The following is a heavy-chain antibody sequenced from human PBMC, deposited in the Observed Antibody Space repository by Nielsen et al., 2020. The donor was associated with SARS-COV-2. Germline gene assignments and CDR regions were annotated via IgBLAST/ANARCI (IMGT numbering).Heavy chain of an antibody. V-gene: IGHV3-7*03. D-gene: IGHD6-13*01. Sequence: GESLKISCAASGFTLSSYWMSWVRQAPGKGLEWVANIKQDGTEKYYVDSVKGRFTISRDNAKNSMYLQMNSLRVEDTAVYYCARVGGSSWYFDNWGQGTLVTVSS. CDR3: ARVGGSSWYFDN. CDR1: GFTLSSYW. CDR2: IKQDGTEK. J-gene: IGHJ4*02.